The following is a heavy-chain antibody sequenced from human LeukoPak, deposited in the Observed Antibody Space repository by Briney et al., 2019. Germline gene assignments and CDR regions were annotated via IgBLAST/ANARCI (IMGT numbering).Heavy chain of an antibody. J-gene: IGHJ4*02. V-gene: IGHV3-66*01. Sequence: GGSLTLSCAASVFTFNSYVMTWARQAPGKGLEWVSVIYSGGSTYYADSVKGRFTISRDNSKNTLYLQMNRLRAEDTAVDYCARSQVNGGYEKIFDNWGQGTLVTVSS. CDR3: ARSQVNGGYEKIFDN. CDR2: IYSGGST. CDR1: VFTFNSYV. D-gene: IGHD5-12*01.